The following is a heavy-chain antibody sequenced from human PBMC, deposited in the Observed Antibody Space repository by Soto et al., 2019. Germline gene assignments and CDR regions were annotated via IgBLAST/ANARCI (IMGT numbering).Heavy chain of an antibody. CDR3: ARTYGSGHNWFDP. CDR1: GGPFSSYA. J-gene: IGHJ5*02. V-gene: IGHV1-69*13. CDR2: IIPIFGTA. D-gene: IGHD3-10*01. Sequence: GASVKVSCKASGGPFSSYASSWVRQAPGQGLEWMGGIIPIFGTANYAQKFQGRVTITADESTSTAYMELSSLRSEDTAVYYCARTYGSGHNWFDPWGQGTLVTVSS.